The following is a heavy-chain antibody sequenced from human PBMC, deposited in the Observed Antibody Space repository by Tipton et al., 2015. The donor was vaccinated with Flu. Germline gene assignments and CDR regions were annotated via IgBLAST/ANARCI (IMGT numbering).Heavy chain of an antibody. Sequence: TLSLTCAVSGDSITSSYYWGWIRQPPGKALEWIGNVFRSGSTYYNPSLKSRLTISVDRSKNLFSLKLRSVTAADTAVYYCARHKRVTGTTADYWGQGTLVTVSS. V-gene: IGHV4-38-2*01. J-gene: IGHJ4*02. CDR1: GDSITSSYY. CDR3: ARHKRVTGTTADY. D-gene: IGHD1-7*01. CDR2: VFRSGST.